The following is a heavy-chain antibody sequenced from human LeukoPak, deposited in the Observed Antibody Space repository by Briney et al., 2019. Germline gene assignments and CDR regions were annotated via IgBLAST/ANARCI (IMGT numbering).Heavy chain of an antibody. CDR3: ARGNRRYSSSAECLHH. D-gene: IGHD6-13*01. CDR1: AATFSSYA. Sequence: SRTVSWNAYAATFSSYAIRWDRHAPKHWIEWMGWIIPIFGTAKYDKKFQDIVRITPDESTSTAYMELSSLRSDDTAVHYCARGNRRYSSSAECLHHWGEGSLVGVSS. V-gene: IGHV1-69*13. J-gene: IGHJ1*01. CDR2: IIPIFGTA.